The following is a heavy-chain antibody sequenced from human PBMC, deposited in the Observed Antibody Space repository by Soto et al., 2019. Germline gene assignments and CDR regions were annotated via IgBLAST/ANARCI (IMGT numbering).Heavy chain of an antibody. V-gene: IGHV1-18*04. CDR1: GYTFTSYG. Sequence: GASVKVSCKASGYTFTSYGISWVRQAPGQGLEWMGWISAYNGNTNYAQKLQGRVTMTTDTSTSTAYMELRSLRSDDTAVYYCARDGPCSSTSCYYYYYGMDVWGQGTTVTV. J-gene: IGHJ6*02. D-gene: IGHD2-2*01. CDR2: ISAYNGNT. CDR3: ARDGPCSSTSCYYYYYGMDV.